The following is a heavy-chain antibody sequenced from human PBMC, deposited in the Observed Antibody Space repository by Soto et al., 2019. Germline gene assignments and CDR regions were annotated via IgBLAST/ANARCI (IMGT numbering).Heavy chain of an antibody. J-gene: IGHJ3*02. D-gene: IGHD2-15*01. Sequence: HPGGSLRLSCAASGFTFSSYAMHWVRQAPGKGLEWVAVISYDGSNKYYADSVKGRFTISRDNSKNTLYLQMNSLRAEDTAVYYCARDGYCSGGSCYPSGAFDSWGQGTMVTVSS. CDR1: GFTFSSYA. CDR2: ISYDGSNK. V-gene: IGHV3-30-3*01. CDR3: ARDGYCSGGSCYPSGAFDS.